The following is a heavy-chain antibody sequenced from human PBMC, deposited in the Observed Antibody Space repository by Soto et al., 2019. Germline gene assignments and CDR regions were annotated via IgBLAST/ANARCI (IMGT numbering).Heavy chain of an antibody. J-gene: IGHJ6*02. V-gene: IGHV4-59*01. CDR1: GGSISSYY. Sequence: SAPLSLTCTVSGGSISSYYWSWIRQPPGKGLEWIGYIYYSGSTNYNPSLKSRVTISVDTSKNQFSLKLSSVTAADTAVYYCARDLGYSGYADYYYGMDVWGQGTTVTVSS. CDR3: ARDLGYSGYADYYYGMDV. CDR2: IYYSGST. D-gene: IGHD5-12*01.